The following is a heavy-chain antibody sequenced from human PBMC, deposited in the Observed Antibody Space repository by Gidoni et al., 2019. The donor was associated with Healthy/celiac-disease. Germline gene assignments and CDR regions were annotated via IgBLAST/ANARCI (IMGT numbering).Heavy chain of an antibody. D-gene: IGHD2-2*01. Sequence: QVQLVESGGGVVQPGRSLRLSCAASGFTLSSYGMHWVRQAPGKGLEWVAVIWYDGSNKYYADSVKGRFTISRDNSKNTLYLQMNSLRAEDTAVYYCAREGYCSSTSCSNYFDYWGQGTLVTVSS. CDR2: IWYDGSNK. CDR3: AREGYCSSTSCSNYFDY. J-gene: IGHJ4*02. V-gene: IGHV3-33*01. CDR1: GFTLSSYG.